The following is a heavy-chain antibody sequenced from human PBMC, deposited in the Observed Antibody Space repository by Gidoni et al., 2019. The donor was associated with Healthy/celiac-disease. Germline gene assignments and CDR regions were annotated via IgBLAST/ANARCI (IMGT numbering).Heavy chain of an antibody. CDR2: ISSSGSTI. CDR3: ARERRDGYNFVFGFDY. J-gene: IGHJ4*02. D-gene: IGHD5-12*01. Sequence: QVQLVESGGGLVKPGGSLRLSCAASGFTFSAYYMSWIRQAPGKGLEWGSDISSSGSTIYYADSVKGRFTSSRDNAKNSLYLQMNSLRAEDTAVYYCARERRDGYNFVFGFDYWGQGTLVTVSS. V-gene: IGHV3-11*01. CDR1: GFTFSAYY.